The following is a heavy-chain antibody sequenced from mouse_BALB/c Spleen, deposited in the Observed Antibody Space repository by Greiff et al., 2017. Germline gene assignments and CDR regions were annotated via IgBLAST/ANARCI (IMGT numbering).Heavy chain of an antibody. V-gene: IGHV1-54*01. D-gene: IGHD2-3*01. CDR3: ARGDDGYSFYYAMDY. J-gene: IGHJ4*01. CDR2: INPGSGGT. CDR1: GYAFTNYL. Sequence: VQLQQSGAELVRPGTSVKVSCKASGYAFTNYLIEWVKQRPGQGLEWIGVINPGSGGTNYNEKFKGKATLTADKSSSTAYMQLSSLTSDDSAVYFCARGDDGYSFYYAMDYWGQGTSVTVSS.